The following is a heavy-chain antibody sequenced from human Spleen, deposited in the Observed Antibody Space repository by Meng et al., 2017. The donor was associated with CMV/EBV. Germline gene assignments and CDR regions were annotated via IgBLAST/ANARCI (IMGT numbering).Heavy chain of an antibody. Sequence: GESLKISCAASGFTFSSYAMSWVRQAPGKGLEWVALIRSDGSNKYYADSVRGRFTISRDNSMNMLYLQMNSLKPEDRALYYCAKDDSNGFYYFHYWGQGTLVTVSS. CDR1: GFTFSSYA. J-gene: IGHJ4*02. V-gene: IGHV3-30*02. CDR3: AKDDSNGFYYFHY. CDR2: IRSDGSNK. D-gene: IGHD3-22*01.